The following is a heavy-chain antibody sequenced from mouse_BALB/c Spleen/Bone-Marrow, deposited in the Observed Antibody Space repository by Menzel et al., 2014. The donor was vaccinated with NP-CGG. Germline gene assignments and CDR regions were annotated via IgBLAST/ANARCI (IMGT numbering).Heavy chain of an antibody. CDR2: IYPGNSDT. D-gene: IGHD1-1*01. CDR1: GYSFTSYW. V-gene: IGHV1-5*01. Sequence: VQLQQSGTVLARPGASVKMSCKASGYSFTSYWMHWVKQRPGQGLEWIGAIYPGNSDTSYNQKFKGKAKLTAVTSASTAYMELSSLTNEDSAVYYCTRSPITTVVAETMDCWGRGTSVTVSS. J-gene: IGHJ4*01. CDR3: TRSPITTVVAETMDC.